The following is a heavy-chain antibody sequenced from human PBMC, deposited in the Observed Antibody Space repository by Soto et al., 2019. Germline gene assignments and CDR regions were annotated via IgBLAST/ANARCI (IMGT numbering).Heavy chain of an antibody. V-gene: IGHV4-31*03. D-gene: IGHD6-13*01. CDR2: IYYTGST. Sequence: SETLSLTCTVSGASIRSGSYYWSWIRQHPGKGLEWIGYIYYTGSTYYNPSIKSRVTISVDTFKNQFSLKLSSVTAADTAVYYCARATLAAAGYFDYWGQGTLVTLSS. CDR1: GASIRSGSYY. CDR3: ARATLAAAGYFDY. J-gene: IGHJ4*02.